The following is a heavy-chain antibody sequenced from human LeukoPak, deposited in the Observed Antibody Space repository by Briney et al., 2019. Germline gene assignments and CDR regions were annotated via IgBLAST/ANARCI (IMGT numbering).Heavy chain of an antibody. CDR1: GYTLTELS. D-gene: IGHD3-22*01. J-gene: IGHJ5*02. CDR3: ARDGRHRYYYDSSGFYGSWFDP. CDR2: FDPEDGET. V-gene: IGHV1-24*01. Sequence: GASVKVSCKVSGYTLTELSMHWVRQAPGKGLEWMGGFDPEDGETIYAQKFQGRVTMTEDTSTDTAYMELSSLRSDDTAVYYCARDGRHRYYYDSSGFYGSWFDPWGQGTLVTVSS.